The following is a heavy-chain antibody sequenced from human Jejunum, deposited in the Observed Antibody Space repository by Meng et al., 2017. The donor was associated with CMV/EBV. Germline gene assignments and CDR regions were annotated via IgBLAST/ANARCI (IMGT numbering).Heavy chain of an antibody. CDR3: ARGRVPVGAALNY. CDR2: IKQDGSEK. V-gene: IGHV3-7*01. J-gene: IGHJ4*02. Sequence: SGVTFSSYWMSWVRQAPGKGLEWVANIKQDGSEKYYVDSVKGRFTISRDNAKNSLYLQMNSLRAEDTAVYYCARGRVPVGAALNYWGQGTRVTVSS. CDR1: GVTFSSYW. D-gene: IGHD1-26*01.